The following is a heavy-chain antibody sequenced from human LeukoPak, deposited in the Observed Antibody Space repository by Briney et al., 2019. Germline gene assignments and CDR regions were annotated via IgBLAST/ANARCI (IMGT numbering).Heavy chain of an antibody. D-gene: IGHD2/OR15-2a*01. Sequence: GESLKISCKGSGYSFTSYWIGWVRQMPGKGLEWMGIIYPGDSDTRYSPSFQGQVTISADKSISTAYLQWSSLKASDTAMYYCARHVSILGYQESYYYYMDVWGKGTTVTISS. V-gene: IGHV5-51*01. CDR3: ARHVSILGYQESYYYYMDV. CDR2: IYPGDSDT. CDR1: GYSFTSYW. J-gene: IGHJ6*03.